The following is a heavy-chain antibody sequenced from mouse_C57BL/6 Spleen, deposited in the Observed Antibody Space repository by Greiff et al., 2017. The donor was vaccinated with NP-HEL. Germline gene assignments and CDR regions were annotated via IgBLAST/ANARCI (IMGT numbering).Heavy chain of an antibody. Sequence: QVHVKQPGAELVKPGASVKLSCKASGYTFTSYWMQWVKQRPGQGLEWIGEIDPSDSYTNYNQKFKGKATLTVDTSSSTAYMQLSSLTSEDSAVYYCARAYYGSSPFDYWGQGTTLTVSS. CDR1: GYTFTSYW. CDR3: ARAYYGSSPFDY. J-gene: IGHJ2*01. V-gene: IGHV1-50*01. CDR2: IDPSDSYT. D-gene: IGHD1-1*01.